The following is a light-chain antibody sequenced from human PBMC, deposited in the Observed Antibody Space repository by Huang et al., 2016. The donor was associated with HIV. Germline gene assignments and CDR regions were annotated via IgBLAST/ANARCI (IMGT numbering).Light chain of an antibody. J-gene: IGKJ1*01. Sequence: DIQMTQSPSSLSASVGERGTITCRASQSIDDYLNWYQQKPGKAPNLLIYTSSSLKTGVPSRFSGSGSGTDFALTISTLQPEDFATYYCQQTYGSSATFGPGTKVEI. V-gene: IGKV1-39*01. CDR3: QQTYGSSAT. CDR1: QSIDDY. CDR2: TSS.